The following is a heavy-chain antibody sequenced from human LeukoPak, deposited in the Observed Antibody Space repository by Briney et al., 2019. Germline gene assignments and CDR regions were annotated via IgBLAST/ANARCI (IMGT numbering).Heavy chain of an antibody. CDR2: INHSGST. CDR1: GGSFSGYY. J-gene: IGHJ4*02. CDR3: ASLTVTRVIDY. D-gene: IGHD4-17*01. Sequence: SETLPLTCAVYGGSFSGYYWSWIRQPPGKGLEWIGEINHSGSTNSNPSLKSRVTISVDTSTNQLSLKLSSVPAADTAVYYCASLTVTRVIDYWGQGTLVTVSS. V-gene: IGHV4-34*01.